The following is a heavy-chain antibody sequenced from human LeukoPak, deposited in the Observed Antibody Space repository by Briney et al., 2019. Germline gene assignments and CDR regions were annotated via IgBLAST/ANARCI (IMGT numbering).Heavy chain of an antibody. D-gene: IGHD3-9*01. Sequence: SETLSLTCAVYGGSLSGYYWSWIRQPPGKGLEWIGEINESGSTNYNPSLKSRVTILVDTSKNQFSLKLTSVTAADTAVYYCASRNDILTGYVFDFWGQGTLVTVSS. V-gene: IGHV4-34*01. CDR3: ASRNDILTGYVFDF. CDR1: GGSLSGYY. J-gene: IGHJ4*02. CDR2: INESGST.